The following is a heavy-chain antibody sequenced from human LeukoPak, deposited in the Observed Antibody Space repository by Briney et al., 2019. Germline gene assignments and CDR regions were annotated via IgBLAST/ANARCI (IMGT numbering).Heavy chain of an antibody. CDR3: ARGLAADWFDP. CDR2: IYYTGST. Sequence: PSETLSLTCTVSGGSISTYYWSWLRQPPGKGLEWIGYIYYTGSTSYNPSLKSRVTMSLDASKNQFSLKLSSVTAADTAVYYCARGLAADWFDPWGQGTLVTVSS. V-gene: IGHV4-59*01. D-gene: IGHD6-25*01. J-gene: IGHJ5*02. CDR1: GGSISTYY.